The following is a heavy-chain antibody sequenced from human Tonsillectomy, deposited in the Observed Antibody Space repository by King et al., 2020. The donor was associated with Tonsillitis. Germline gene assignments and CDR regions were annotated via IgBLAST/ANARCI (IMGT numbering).Heavy chain of an antibody. V-gene: IGHV3-33*01. CDR1: GFTFSSHV. J-gene: IGHJ6*03. CDR3: ASSTYCSGGSCFERDFYYYMNV. D-gene: IGHD2-15*01. CDR2: IWYDGSNK. Sequence: VQLVESGGGVVQPGRALRLSCAASGFTFSSHVMHLVRPAPGKGLEWVALIWYDGSNKYYADSVKGRFTISRDNSKNTLYLQMNSLSAEDTAVYYCASSTYCSGGSCFERDFYYYMNVWGKGTTVTVSS.